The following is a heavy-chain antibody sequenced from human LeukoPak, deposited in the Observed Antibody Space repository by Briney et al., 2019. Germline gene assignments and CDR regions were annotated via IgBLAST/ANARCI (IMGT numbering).Heavy chain of an antibody. V-gene: IGHV4-59*02. CDR3: VRDWEGFNFDI. CDR1: GGSARSYY. J-gene: IGHJ3*02. CDR2: IHNSGNT. D-gene: IGHD1-26*01. Sequence: SETLSLTCIVSGGSARSYYWSLIRQPPREGLEWIAYIHNSGNTNYNPSLKSRVTISVDTSKNQFSLKLRSVTAADTAVYYCVRDWEGFNFDIWGQGTMVTVSS.